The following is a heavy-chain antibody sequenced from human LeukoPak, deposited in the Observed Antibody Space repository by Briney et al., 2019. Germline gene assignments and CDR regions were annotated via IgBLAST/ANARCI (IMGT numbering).Heavy chain of an antibody. CDR1: GDSINSNY. J-gene: IGHJ5*02. CDR3: MREVGGWFDP. CDR2: TYTRGNT. Sequence: PSETLSLTCTVSGDSINSNYWSWIRQPPGKGLEWIGYTYTRGNTNYNPSLKCRVTISADTSKNQLSLKVKSVTAADTAVYCSMREVGGWFDPWGQGTLVTVSS. V-gene: IGHV4-4*09.